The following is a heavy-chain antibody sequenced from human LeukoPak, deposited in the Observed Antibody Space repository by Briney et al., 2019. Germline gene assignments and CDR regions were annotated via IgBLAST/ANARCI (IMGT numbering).Heavy chain of an antibody. J-gene: IGHJ6*02. V-gene: IGHV1-2*02. CDR1: GYTFTGYY. CDR3: ARSVGYCSSTSCYLRLGGMDV. D-gene: IGHD2-2*01. CDR2: INPNSGGT. Sequence: ASVKVSCKASGYTFTGYYMHWVRQAPGQGLEWMGWINPNSGGTNYAQKFQGRVTMTRDTSISTAHMELSRLRSDDTAVYYCARSVGYCSSTSCYLRLGGMDVWGQGTTVTVSS.